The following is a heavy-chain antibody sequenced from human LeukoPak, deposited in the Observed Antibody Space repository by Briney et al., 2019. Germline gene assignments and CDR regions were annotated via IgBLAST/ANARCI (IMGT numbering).Heavy chain of an antibody. CDR3: ARDVWGSGGY. CDR1: GFTVSSNY. V-gene: IGHV3-53*01. Sequence: GGSLRLSCAASGFTVSSNYMSWVRQAPGKGLKWVSVIYSGGNTYYADSVKGRFTISRDNSKNTLYLQMNSLRAEDTAVYYCARDVWGSGGYWGQGMLVTVSS. CDR2: IYSGGNT. D-gene: IGHD2-8*01. J-gene: IGHJ4*02.